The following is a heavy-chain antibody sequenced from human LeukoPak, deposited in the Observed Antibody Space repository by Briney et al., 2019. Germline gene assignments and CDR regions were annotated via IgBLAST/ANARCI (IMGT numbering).Heavy chain of an antibody. J-gene: IGHJ4*02. Sequence: GGSLRLSCAASGFTFSSYAMHWVRQAPGKGLEWVAVISYDGSNKYYADSVKGRFTISRDNSKNTLYLQMNSLRAEDTAVYYCARDSSSWYGDFDYWGQGILVTVSS. CDR3: ARDSSSWYGDFDY. D-gene: IGHD6-13*01. CDR1: GFTFSSYA. CDR2: ISYDGSNK. V-gene: IGHV3-30-3*01.